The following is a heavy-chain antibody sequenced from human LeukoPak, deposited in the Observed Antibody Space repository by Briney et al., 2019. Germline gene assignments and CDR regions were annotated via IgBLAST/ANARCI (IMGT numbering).Heavy chain of an antibody. V-gene: IGHV4-61*08. CDR1: GGSISSGGYS. CDR2: IYYSGST. J-gene: IGHJ4*02. Sequence: SSETLSLTCAVSGGSISSGGYSWSWIRQPPGKGLEWIGYIYYSGSTNYNPSLKSRVTISVDTSKNQFSLKLSSVTAADTAVYYCAGNWNGIDYWGQGTLVTVSS. D-gene: IGHD1-1*01. CDR3: AGNWNGIDY.